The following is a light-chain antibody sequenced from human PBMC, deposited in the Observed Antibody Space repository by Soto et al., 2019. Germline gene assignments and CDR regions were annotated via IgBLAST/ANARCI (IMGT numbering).Light chain of an antibody. CDR2: KTS. Sequence: DIQMTQSPSTLSASVGDRVTITCRASQSISNWLAWYQQKPGKVPKLLIYKTSSLESGVPSRFSGSGSGTEFTLTISSLQPDDFATYYCQQYHTYSTFVQGTKVDVK. J-gene: IGKJ1*01. CDR3: QQYHTYST. V-gene: IGKV1-5*03. CDR1: QSISNW.